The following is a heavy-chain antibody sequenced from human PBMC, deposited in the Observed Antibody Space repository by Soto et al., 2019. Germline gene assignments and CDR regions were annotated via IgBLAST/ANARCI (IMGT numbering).Heavy chain of an antibody. D-gene: IGHD3-22*01. CDR1: GFTFSSYE. J-gene: IGHJ4*02. Sequence: EVQLVESGGGLVQPGGSLRLSCAASGFTFSSYEMNWVRQAPGKGLVWVSYISSSGSTIYYADSVKGRFTISRDNAKNSLYLQMNSLRAEDTAVYYCARVHSSGYPDYWGQGTLVTVSS. CDR3: ARVHSSGYPDY. CDR2: ISSSGSTI. V-gene: IGHV3-48*03.